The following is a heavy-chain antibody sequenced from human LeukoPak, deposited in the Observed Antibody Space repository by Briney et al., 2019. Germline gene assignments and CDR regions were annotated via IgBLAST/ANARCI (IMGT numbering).Heavy chain of an antibody. V-gene: IGHV3-74*01. CDR1: GFTFSSYW. CDR3: APHIHYSYEY. D-gene: IGHD2-21*01. J-gene: IGHJ4*02. Sequence: PGGSLRLSCAASGFTFSSYWMHWVRQAPGKGLVWVSRINSDGSSTSSADSVKGRFTISRDNSRNTLSLQMSSLRAEDTAVYYCAPHIHYSYEYWGRGTLVTVS. CDR2: INSDGSST.